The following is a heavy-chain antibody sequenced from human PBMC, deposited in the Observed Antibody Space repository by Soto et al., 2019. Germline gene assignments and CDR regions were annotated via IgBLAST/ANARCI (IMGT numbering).Heavy chain of an antibody. D-gene: IGHD4-17*01. J-gene: IGHJ4*02. V-gene: IGHV4-59*12. CDR2: IYYSGST. CDR1: GGSISSYY. Sequence: PSETLSLTCTVSGGSISSYYWSWIRQPPGKGLEWIGYIYYSGSTNYNPSLKSRVTISVDTSKNQFSLKLSSVTAEDTALYYCARDVDADFRTDFDYWGRGTLVTVSS. CDR3: ARDVDADFRTDFDY.